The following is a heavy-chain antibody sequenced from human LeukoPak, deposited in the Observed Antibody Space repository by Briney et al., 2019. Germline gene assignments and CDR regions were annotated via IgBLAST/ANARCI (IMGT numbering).Heavy chain of an antibody. Sequence: GESLKISCKGSGYNFTNYWIGWVRQMPGKGLEWMGIIYPGDPDTTYSPSFQGQVTISADKSISTAYLQWSSLKASDTAMYYCARRRDGYNYVGTDYWGQGTLVTVSS. D-gene: IGHD5-24*01. CDR2: IYPGDPDT. CDR1: GYNFTNYW. V-gene: IGHV5-51*01. CDR3: ARRRDGYNYVGTDY. J-gene: IGHJ4*02.